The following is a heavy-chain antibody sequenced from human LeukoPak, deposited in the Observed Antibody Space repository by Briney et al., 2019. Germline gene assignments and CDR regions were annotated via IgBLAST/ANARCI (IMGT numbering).Heavy chain of an antibody. V-gene: IGHV3-66*02. J-gene: IGHJ5*02. CDR3: ARVLTAAAGLNWFDP. CDR1: GFIVSSNY. Sequence: GGSLRLSCAASGFIVSSNYMSWVRQAPGKGLEWVSVIYSGGSTYYADSVKGRFTISRDKSKNTLFLQMNSLRAEDTAVYYCARVLTAAAGLNWFDPWGQGTLVTVSS. D-gene: IGHD6-13*01. CDR2: IYSGGST.